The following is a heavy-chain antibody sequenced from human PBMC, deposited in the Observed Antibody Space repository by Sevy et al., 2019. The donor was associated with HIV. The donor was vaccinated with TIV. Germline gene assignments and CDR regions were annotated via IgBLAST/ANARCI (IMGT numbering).Heavy chain of an antibody. D-gene: IGHD1-26*01. CDR1: GFPFSSYG. V-gene: IGHV3-30*02. J-gene: IGHJ6*02. CDR2: IRYDGGNK. CDR3: AKPREQGHYYGMDV. Sequence: GGSLRLSCAASGFPFSSYGMNWVRQAPGKGLEWVAFIRYDGGNKYYADSVKGRFTISRDNSKNTLYLQMKSLRGEDTAVYYCAKPREQGHYYGMDVWGQGTTVTVSS.